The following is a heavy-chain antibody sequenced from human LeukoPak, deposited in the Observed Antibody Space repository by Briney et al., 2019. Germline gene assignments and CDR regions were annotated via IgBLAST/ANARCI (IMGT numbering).Heavy chain of an antibody. Sequence: PGGSLRLSCAASGFTFDDYGMSWVRQAPGKGLEWVSGINRNGGSTGYADSVKGRFTISGDNAKNSLYLQMNSLRAEDTALYYCARDLNPLYYSWYFDLWGRGTLVTVSS. CDR2: INRNGGST. CDR1: GFTFDDYG. D-gene: IGHD3-10*01. CDR3: ARDLNPLYYSWYFDL. V-gene: IGHV3-20*04. J-gene: IGHJ2*01.